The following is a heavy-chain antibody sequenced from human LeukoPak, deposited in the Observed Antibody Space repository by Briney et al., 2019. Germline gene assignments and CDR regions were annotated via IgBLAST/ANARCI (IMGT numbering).Heavy chain of an antibody. J-gene: IGHJ4*02. CDR3: ARHRYFDY. Sequence: PSETLSLTCAVYGGSFRGYYWSGIPQPPGKGLEWIGEINHSGSTNYNSSFKSPVTISGDTSKSQFSLKLSSVTAADTAVYYCARHRYFDYWGQGTLVTASS. CDR2: INHSGST. V-gene: IGHV4-34*01. CDR1: GGSFRGYY.